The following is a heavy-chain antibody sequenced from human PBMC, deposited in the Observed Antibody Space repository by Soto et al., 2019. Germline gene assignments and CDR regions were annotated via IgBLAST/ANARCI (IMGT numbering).Heavy chain of an antibody. CDR2: ISWKDEK. Sequence: SGPTGEPTQTLTVTCTFSGFSLSTSGAGVGWIRQSPGKAPEWLALISWKDEKRYNPGLKSRLTITKDTSKNQVVLTMTDLDPVDTATYFCAHRYGGNYYRWYFDSWGQGTLVTVSS. CDR1: GFSLSTSGAG. D-gene: IGHD1-26*01. V-gene: IGHV2-5*01. J-gene: IGHJ4*02. CDR3: AHRYGGNYYRWYFDS.